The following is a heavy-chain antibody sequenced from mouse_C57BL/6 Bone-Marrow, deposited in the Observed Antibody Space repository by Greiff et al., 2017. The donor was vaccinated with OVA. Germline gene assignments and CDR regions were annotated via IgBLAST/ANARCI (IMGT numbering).Heavy chain of an antibody. D-gene: IGHD1-1*01. CDR1: GYTFTSYW. Sequence: QVQLQQPGAELVKPGASVKMSCKASGYTFTSYWITWVKQRPGQGLEWIGDIYPGSGSTNYNEKFKSKATLTVDTSSSTAYMQLSSLTSEDSAVYYCARGELREVYYAMDYWGQGTSVTVSS. V-gene: IGHV1-55*01. CDR3: ARGELREVYYAMDY. CDR2: IYPGSGST. J-gene: IGHJ4*01.